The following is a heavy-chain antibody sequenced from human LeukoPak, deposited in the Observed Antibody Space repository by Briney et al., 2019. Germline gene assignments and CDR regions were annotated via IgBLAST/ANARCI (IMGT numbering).Heavy chain of an antibody. V-gene: IGHV4-39*02. J-gene: IGHJ4*02. CDR3: AETEETNKWGYFGY. CDR1: GGSISSDNYQ. D-gene: IGHD1-26*01. CDR2: IYYSEST. Sequence: SQTPSLTCTVSGGSISSDNYQWSWIRQPPGKGLEWIGGIYYSESTYYNPSLKSRVTISVDTSKNHFSLKLRSVTAADTAVYYCAETEETNKWGYFGYWGQGTLVTVSS.